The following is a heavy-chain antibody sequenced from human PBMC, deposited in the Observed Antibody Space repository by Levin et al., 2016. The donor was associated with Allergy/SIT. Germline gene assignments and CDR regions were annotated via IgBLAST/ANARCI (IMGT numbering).Heavy chain of an antibody. J-gene: IGHJ3*02. CDR1: GGSFSDYF. CDR2: IYNSGRT. V-gene: IGHV4-34*01. CDR3: ARHGNNDGAAAFDI. Sequence: GSLRLSCAVYGGSFSDYFWTWIRQPPGKGLEWIGSIYNSGRTYYNPSLKSRVTISVDTSKNQFSLKVNTVTAADTAVYYCARHGNNDGAAAFDIWGQGTMVTVSS. D-gene: IGHD1-1*01.